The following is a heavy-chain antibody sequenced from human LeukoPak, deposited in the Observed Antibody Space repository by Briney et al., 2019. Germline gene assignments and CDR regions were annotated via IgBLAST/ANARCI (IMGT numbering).Heavy chain of an antibody. CDR2: IYENGGTT. V-gene: IGHV3-23*01. J-gene: IGHJ4*02. Sequence: PGGSLRLSCVGSGFTFRSHAMSWVRQAPEKGLEFVSGIYENGGTTYYADSVEGRFTISRDNAKNSLYLQMNSLRAEDTAVYYCARDREAAAGPADFDYWGQGTLVTVSS. CDR3: ARDREAAAGPADFDY. CDR1: GFTFRSHA. D-gene: IGHD6-13*01.